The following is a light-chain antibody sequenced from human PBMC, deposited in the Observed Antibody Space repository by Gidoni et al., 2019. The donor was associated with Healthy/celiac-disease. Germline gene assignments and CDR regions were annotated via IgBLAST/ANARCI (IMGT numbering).Light chain of an antibody. CDR3: QKYGSSPLMCS. CDR2: GAS. CDR1: QSVSRSY. Sequence: EIVLPQPPATLSLSPGERATLSGRASQSVSRSYLAWYQQKPGQAPRLLIYGASSRATGIPDRFSGSGSGTDVTLTISRLEPEDFAMYYCQKYGSSPLMCSFGQGTKLEIK. V-gene: IGKV3-20*01. J-gene: IGKJ2*04.